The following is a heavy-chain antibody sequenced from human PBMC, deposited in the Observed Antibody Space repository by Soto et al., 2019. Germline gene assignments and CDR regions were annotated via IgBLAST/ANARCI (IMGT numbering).Heavy chain of an antibody. CDR2: IIPISDTT. J-gene: IGHJ6*02. D-gene: IGHD2-2*01. CDR3: ARSQGSSTSLEIYYYYYYGMDV. V-gene: IGHV1-69*01. Sequence: QVQLVQSGAEVQKPGSSVKVSCKASGGTFSSYAISWVRQAPGQGLEWMGGIIPISDTTNYAQKFQGRVTITADESKSTAYRELSSLRSEDTAVYYCARSQGSSTSLEIYYYYYYGMDVWGQGTTVTVSS. CDR1: GGTFSSYA.